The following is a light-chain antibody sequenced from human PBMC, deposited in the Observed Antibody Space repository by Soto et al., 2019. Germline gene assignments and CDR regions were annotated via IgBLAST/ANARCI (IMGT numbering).Light chain of an antibody. Sequence: QSVLTQPPSASGTPGQRVTISCSGSTFNIGSNSVNWYQQLPGTAPKLLLYSSDRRPSGVPDRFSGSKSGTSASLAINGLQPEDEADYYCAAWDDSLNGWVFGGGTKVTVL. CDR3: AAWDDSLNGWV. V-gene: IGLV1-44*01. J-gene: IGLJ3*02. CDR1: TFNIGSNS. CDR2: SSD.